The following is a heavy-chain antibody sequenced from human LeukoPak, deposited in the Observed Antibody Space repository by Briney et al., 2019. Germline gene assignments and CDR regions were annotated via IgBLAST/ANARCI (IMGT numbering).Heavy chain of an antibody. CDR2: VYSGAY. D-gene: IGHD3-3*01. V-gene: IGHV4-4*09. J-gene: IGHJ4*02. CDR3: ERLRPRTNYDFSSGYYAFDY. CDR1: GASITNYF. Sequence: SSETLSLTCTVSGASITNYFWGWIRQPPGKGLQWIGYVYSGAYYYNPSLVSRLTVSVDTAKNQFSLGLRSVTAADTAVYYCERLRPRTNYDFSSGYYAFDYWGQGTLVTVSS.